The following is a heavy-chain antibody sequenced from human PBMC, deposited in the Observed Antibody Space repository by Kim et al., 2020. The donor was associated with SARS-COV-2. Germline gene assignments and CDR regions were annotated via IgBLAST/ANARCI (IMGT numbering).Heavy chain of an antibody. V-gene: IGHV4-39*01. J-gene: IGHJ4*02. CDR3: ETMVRGVIVY. CDR2: IYYSGST. D-gene: IGHD3-10*01. CDR1: GGSISSSSYY. Sequence: SETLSLTCTVSGGSISSSSYYWSWIRQPPGKGLEWIGSIYYSGSTYYNPSLKSRVTISVDTSKNQFSLKLSSVTAADTAVYYCETMVRGVIVYWGQGTLVTVSS.